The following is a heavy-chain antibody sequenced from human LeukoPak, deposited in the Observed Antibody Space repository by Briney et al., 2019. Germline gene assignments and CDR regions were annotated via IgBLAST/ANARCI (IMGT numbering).Heavy chain of an antibody. J-gene: IGHJ4*02. CDR2: ISSGGGT. Sequence: GGSLRLSCAASGFTFSSFTMSWVRQAPGKGLEWVSLISSGGGTYYADSVKGRITISRDNSKNTLYLQMNSLGAEDTAAYYCGGGGPGKDFNILTGYLYYWGQGTPVTVSS. CDR3: GGGGPGKDFNILTGYLYY. V-gene: IGHV3-66*01. CDR1: GFTFSSFT. D-gene: IGHD3-9*01.